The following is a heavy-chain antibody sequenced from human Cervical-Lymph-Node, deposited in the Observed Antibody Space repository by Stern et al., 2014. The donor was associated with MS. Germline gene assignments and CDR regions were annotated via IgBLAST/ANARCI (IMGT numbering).Heavy chain of an antibody. CDR2: IYYSGST. V-gene: IGHV4-61*01. D-gene: IGHD3-22*01. Sequence: VQLQESGPGLVKPSETLSLTCTVSGGSVSSGSYYWSWIRQPPGKGLEWIGYIYYSGSTNYNPSLKSRVTISVDTSKNQFSLKLSSVTAADTAVYYRARDRLDSSHPLDYWGQGTLVTVSS. J-gene: IGHJ4*02. CDR3: ARDRLDSSHPLDY. CDR1: GGSVSSGSYY.